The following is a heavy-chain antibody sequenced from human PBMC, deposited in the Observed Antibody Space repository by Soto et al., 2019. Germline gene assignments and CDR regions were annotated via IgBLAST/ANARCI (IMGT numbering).Heavy chain of an antibody. J-gene: IGHJ5*02. Sequence: SETLSLTCSVSGASVAGGSYYWSWVRQPPGKGLEWIGYIPSRGRPFYNPSLTRRGTISVDTSKNQLSLQLTSVTAADTAVYYCARDTYSGYDFGLWGQGTLVT. CDR1: GASVAGGSYY. CDR3: ARDTYSGYDFGL. V-gene: IGHV4-30-4*01. CDR2: IPSRGRP. D-gene: IGHD5-12*01.